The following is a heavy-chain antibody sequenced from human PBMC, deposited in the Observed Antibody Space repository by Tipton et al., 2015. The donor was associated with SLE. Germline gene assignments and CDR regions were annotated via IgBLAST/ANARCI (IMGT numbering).Heavy chain of an antibody. Sequence: SLRLSCAASGFTFSDFEMNWVRQAPGKGLEWVSYISSSGGIIYYADSVKGRFTISRDNAKNSLYLQMNSLRAEDTAVYYCAKDFRAGSWYFDLWGRGTPVTVSS. CDR1: GFTFSDFE. J-gene: IGHJ2*01. CDR3: AKDFRAGSWYFDL. D-gene: IGHD2-15*01. CDR2: ISSSGGII. V-gene: IGHV3-48*03.